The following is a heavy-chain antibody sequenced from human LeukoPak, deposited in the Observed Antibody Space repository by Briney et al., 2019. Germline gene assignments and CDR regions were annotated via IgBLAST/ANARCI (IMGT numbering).Heavy chain of an antibody. J-gene: IGHJ4*02. V-gene: IGHV3-23*01. CDR3: AIPPGGVYSPFDY. CDR2: ISGSGGST. CDR1: GFTFSSYA. D-gene: IGHD5/OR15-5a*01. Sequence: PGGSPRLSCAASGFTFSSYAMSWVRQAPGKGLEWVSAISGSGGSTYYADSVKGRFTISRDNSKNTLYLQMNSLRAEDTAVYYCAIPPGGVYSPFDYWGQGTLVTVSS.